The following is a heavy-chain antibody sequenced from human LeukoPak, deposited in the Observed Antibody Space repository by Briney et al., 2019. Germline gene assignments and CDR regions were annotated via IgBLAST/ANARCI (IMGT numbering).Heavy chain of an antibody. Sequence: ASVKVSCKASGYTFTSYGISWVRQAPGQGLEWMGWISAYNGNTNYAQKLQGRVTMTRDTSITTVYMELSRLRSDDTAVYYCARDPIHYYYYYMDVWGKGTTVTISS. CDR1: GYTFTSYG. CDR3: ARDPIHYYYYYMDV. V-gene: IGHV1-18*01. J-gene: IGHJ6*03. CDR2: ISAYNGNT.